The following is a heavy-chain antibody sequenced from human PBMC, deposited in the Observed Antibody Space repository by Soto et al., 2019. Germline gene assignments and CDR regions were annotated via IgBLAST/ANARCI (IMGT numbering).Heavy chain of an antibody. CDR1: GYTFTSYG. J-gene: IGHJ5*02. CDR2: ISAYNGNT. V-gene: IGHV1-18*01. CDR3: ARVNALSLVRGVIISVWFDP. Sequence: GASVKVSCKASGYTFTSYGISWVRQAPGQGLEWMGWISAYNGNTNYAQKLQGRVTMTTDTSTSTAYMELRSLRSDDTAVYYCARVNALSLVRGVIISVWFDPCGQGTLVTVSS. D-gene: IGHD3-10*02.